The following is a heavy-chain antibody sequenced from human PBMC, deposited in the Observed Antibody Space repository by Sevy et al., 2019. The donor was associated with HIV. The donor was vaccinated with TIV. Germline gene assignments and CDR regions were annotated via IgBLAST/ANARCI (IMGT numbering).Heavy chain of an antibody. J-gene: IGHJ4*02. Sequence: GGSLRLSCAASGFSFSTSWMTWVRQAPGKGLEWVANIKEDGSEIYYVDSVKGRFTISSDNAKNSLSLQMNSLRVEDTAVYYCLVSFDYWGQGTLVTVSS. CDR1: GFSFSTSW. V-gene: IGHV3-7*01. CDR3: LVSFDY. CDR2: IKEDGSEI. D-gene: IGHD3-10*01.